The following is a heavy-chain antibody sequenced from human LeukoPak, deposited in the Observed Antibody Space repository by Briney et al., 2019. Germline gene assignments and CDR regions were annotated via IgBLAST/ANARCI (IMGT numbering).Heavy chain of an antibody. CDR1: GFTFSNYP. Sequence: GGSLKLSCAASGFTFSNYPMDWVRQAPGKGLEWVSAISGSGGSTYYADSVKGRFTISRDNSKNTLYLQMNSLRAEDTAVYYCAKDHRHSSGWYGLFDYWGQGTLVTVSS. D-gene: IGHD6-19*01. CDR2: ISGSGGST. CDR3: AKDHRHSSGWYGLFDY. J-gene: IGHJ4*02. V-gene: IGHV3-23*01.